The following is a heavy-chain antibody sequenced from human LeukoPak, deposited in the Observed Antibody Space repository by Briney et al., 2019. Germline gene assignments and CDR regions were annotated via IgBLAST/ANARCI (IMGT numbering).Heavy chain of an antibody. CDR2: IYSGGAT. Sequence: GGSLRLSCAPSGFTVSSNYMSWVRQPPGKGLEWVSVIYSGGATYYADSVKGRFTISRDNSKNTLYLQMNSLRAEDTAVYYCARDQVSWGQGTLVTVSS. V-gene: IGHV3-53*01. D-gene: IGHD1-14*01. CDR3: ARDQVS. J-gene: IGHJ5*02. CDR1: GFTVSSNY.